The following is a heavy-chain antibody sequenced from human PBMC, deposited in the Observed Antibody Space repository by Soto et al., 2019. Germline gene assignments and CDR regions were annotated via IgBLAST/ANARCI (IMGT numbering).Heavy chain of an antibody. CDR3: ARAAVVVPAAIPNWFDP. D-gene: IGHD2-2*02. Sequence: PSQTLSLTCAISGDSVSSTSTAWSWIRQSPSRGLEWLGRTYYRSKWYSDYAVSVKSRITINPDTSKNQFSLQLNSVTPEDTAVYYCARAAVVVPAAIPNWFDPWGQGTLVTVSS. CDR1: GDSVSSTSTA. J-gene: IGHJ5*02. V-gene: IGHV6-1*01. CDR2: TYYRSKWYS.